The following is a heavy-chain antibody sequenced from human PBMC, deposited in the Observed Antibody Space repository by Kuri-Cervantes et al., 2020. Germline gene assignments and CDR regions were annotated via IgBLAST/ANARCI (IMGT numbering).Heavy chain of an antibody. D-gene: IGHD6-19*01. V-gene: IGHV3-7*03. J-gene: IGHJ3*02. CDR3: AKDLSSGWPDDAFDI. CDR2: IKEDGSQK. Sequence: GESLKISCAASGFTFSSYWMSWVRQAPGKGLEWVANIKEDGSQKHYVDSVKGRFTISRDNAKNSLYLQMNSLRAEDTAVYYCAKDLSSGWPDDAFDIWGQGTMVTVSS. CDR1: GFTFSSYW.